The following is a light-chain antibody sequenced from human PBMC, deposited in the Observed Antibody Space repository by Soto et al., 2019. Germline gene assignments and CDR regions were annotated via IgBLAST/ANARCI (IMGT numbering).Light chain of an antibody. CDR3: CSYAGSTTWV. CDR2: EVT. Sequence: QSALTQPASVSGSPGQSITISCTGTSSDVGSHNFVSWYQQRPGKAPKLMIFEVTKRPSGVSNRFSASKSGNTASLTISGVQADDEADYYCCSYAGSTTWVFGGGTKLTVL. V-gene: IGLV2-23*02. CDR1: SSDVGSHNF. J-gene: IGLJ3*02.